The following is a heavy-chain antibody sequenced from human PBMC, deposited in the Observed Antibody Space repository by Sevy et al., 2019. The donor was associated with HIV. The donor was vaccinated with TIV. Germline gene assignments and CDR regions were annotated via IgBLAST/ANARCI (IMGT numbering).Heavy chain of an antibody. CDR2: ISRTSTTT. Sequence: GGSLRLSCKASGFTFSTYSMHWVRQAPGKGLEWVSSISRTSTTTYYADSAKGRFTISRDNAKNSLYLQMNRLRDEDTAVYYGAREAYYYDSREENWFDPWGQGTLVTVSS. CDR3: AREAYYYDSREENWFDP. CDR1: GFTFSTYS. V-gene: IGHV3-48*02. D-gene: IGHD3-22*01. J-gene: IGHJ5*02.